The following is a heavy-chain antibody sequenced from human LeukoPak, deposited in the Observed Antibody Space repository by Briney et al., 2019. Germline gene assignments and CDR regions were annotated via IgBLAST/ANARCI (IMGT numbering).Heavy chain of an antibody. CDR2: FDPEDGET. CDR3: ATGYSYGSNYYFDY. CDR1: GYTLTELS. V-gene: IGHV1-24*01. D-gene: IGHD5-18*01. Sequence: ASVKVSCKVSGYTLTELSMHWVRQAPGKGLEWMGGFDPEDGETIYTQKFQGRVTMTEDTSTDTAYMELSSLRSEDTAVYYCATGYSYGSNYYFDYWGQGTLVTVSS. J-gene: IGHJ4*02.